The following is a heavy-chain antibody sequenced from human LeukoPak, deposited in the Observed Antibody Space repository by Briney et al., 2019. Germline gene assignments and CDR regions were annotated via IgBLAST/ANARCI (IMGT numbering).Heavy chain of an antibody. D-gene: IGHD5-12*01. Sequence: PSETLSLTCAVYGGSFSGYYWSWIRQPPGKGLEWIGEINHSGSTNYNPSLKSRVTISVDTSKNQFSLKLSSVTAADTAVYYCARYLSGYDSFDYWGQGTLVTVSS. J-gene: IGHJ4*02. V-gene: IGHV4-34*01. CDR2: INHSGST. CDR3: ARYLSGYDSFDY. CDR1: GGSFSGYY.